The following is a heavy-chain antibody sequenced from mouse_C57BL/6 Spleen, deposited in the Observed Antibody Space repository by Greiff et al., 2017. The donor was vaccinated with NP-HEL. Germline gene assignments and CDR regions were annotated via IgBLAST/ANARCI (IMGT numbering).Heavy chain of an antibody. Sequence: QVQLQQSGPELVKPGASVKISCKASGYAFSSSWMNWVKQRPGKGLEWIGRIYPGDGDTNYNGKFKGKATLTADKSSSTAYMQLSSLTSEDAAVYCCARDDYDGFDYWGQGTTLTVSS. J-gene: IGHJ2*01. CDR2: IYPGDGDT. V-gene: IGHV1-82*01. CDR1: GYAFSSSW. D-gene: IGHD2-4*01. CDR3: ARDDYDGFDY.